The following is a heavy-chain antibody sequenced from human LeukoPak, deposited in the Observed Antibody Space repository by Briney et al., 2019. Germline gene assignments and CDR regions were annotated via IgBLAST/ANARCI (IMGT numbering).Heavy chain of an antibody. J-gene: IGHJ6*03. CDR3: ARFPGSAEYRHYYYMDV. CDR1: GGSISNYF. Sequence: KPSETLSLTCTVSGGSISNYFWSWIRQPPGKGLECIGYIYYSDSTNYNPSLESRVTVSVDTSKNQFSLKLSSVTAADTAVYYCARFPGSAEYRHYYYMDVWGKGTTVTVSS. V-gene: IGHV4-59*01. CDR2: IYYSDST. D-gene: IGHD2-15*01.